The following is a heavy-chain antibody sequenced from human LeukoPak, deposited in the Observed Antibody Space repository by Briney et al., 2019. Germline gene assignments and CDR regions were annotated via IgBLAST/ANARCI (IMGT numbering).Heavy chain of an antibody. Sequence: GGSLRLSCAASGFTFSNSWMHWVRQVPGKGLLWVSRISNDGSSSIYADSVKGRFTISRDNAKNTLYLQMNSLRAEDTAVYYCARARVRYDALTGYLPFDHWGQGTLVTVSS. CDR1: GFTFSNSW. CDR2: ISNDGSSS. J-gene: IGHJ4*02. D-gene: IGHD3-9*01. V-gene: IGHV3-74*01. CDR3: ARARVRYDALTGYLPFDH.